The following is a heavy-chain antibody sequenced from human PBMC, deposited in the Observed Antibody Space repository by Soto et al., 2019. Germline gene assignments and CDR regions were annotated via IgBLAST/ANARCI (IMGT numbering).Heavy chain of an antibody. Sequence: GGSMRLSCAASGFTFSSYSMNWVRQAPGKGLEWVSYISSSSSTIYYADSVKGRFTISRDNAKNSLYLQMNSLRDEDTAVYYCARDAIGVVPAASEYYYGMDVWGKGTTVTVSS. CDR1: GFTFSSYS. CDR3: ARDAIGVVPAASEYYYGMDV. J-gene: IGHJ6*04. D-gene: IGHD2-2*01. V-gene: IGHV3-48*02. CDR2: ISSSSSTI.